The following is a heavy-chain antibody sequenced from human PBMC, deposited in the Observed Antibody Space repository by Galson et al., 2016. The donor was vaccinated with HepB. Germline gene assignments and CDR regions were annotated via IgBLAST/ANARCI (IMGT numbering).Heavy chain of an antibody. V-gene: IGHV4-39*01. CDR3: ATRGYCSTTCCWYFDL. CDR2: IYYSGST. J-gene: IGHJ2*01. CDR1: GGSISSNTYY. D-gene: IGHD2-2*01. Sequence: SETLSLTCTVSGGSISSNTYYWGWIRQSPGKGLEWIGSIYYSGSTYYNPSLKGRLTVSVDTSRKQAALKLRSVTAADTAIYYCATRGYCSTTCCWYFDLWGRGTPVTVSS.